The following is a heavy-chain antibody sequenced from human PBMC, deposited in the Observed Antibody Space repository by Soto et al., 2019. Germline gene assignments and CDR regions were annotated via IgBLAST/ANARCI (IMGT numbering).Heavy chain of an antibody. CDR3: AKARRASSRGTFDY. D-gene: IGHD1-1*01. Sequence: PGGSLRLSCAASGFTFSEYAMTWVRQAPGKGLEWVSVIGGAGSNIYYADSVEGRFTVSRDDSKNTLYLRMDSLRVEDTAVYYCAKARRASSRGTFDYRGQGTLVTVSS. V-gene: IGHV3-23*01. CDR2: IGGAGSNI. J-gene: IGHJ4*02. CDR1: GFTFSEYA.